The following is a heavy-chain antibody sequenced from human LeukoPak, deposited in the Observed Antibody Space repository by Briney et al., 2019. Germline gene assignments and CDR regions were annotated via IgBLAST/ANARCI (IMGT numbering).Heavy chain of an antibody. D-gene: IGHD3-22*01. CDR3: ARNPTYYYDSSPYYYYYYGMDV. J-gene: IGHJ6*02. Sequence: SVNVSCKASGGTFSSYAISWVRQAPGQGLEWMGGIIPIFGTANYAQKFQGRVTITADESTSTAYMELSSLRSEDTAVYYCARNPTYYYDSSPYYYYYYGMDVWGQGTTVTVSS. CDR2: IIPIFGTA. V-gene: IGHV1-69*13. CDR1: GGTFSSYA.